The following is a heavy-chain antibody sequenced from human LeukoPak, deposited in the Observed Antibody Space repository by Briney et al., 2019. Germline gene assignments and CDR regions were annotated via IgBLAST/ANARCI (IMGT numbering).Heavy chain of an antibody. D-gene: IGHD4-17*01. Sequence: SVKVSCKASGGTFSSYAISWVRQAPGQGLEWMGRIIPILGIANYAQKFQGRVTITADKSTSTAYMELSSLRSEDTAVYYCARVGTVTTGAPYYFDHWGQGTLVTVSS. J-gene: IGHJ4*02. V-gene: IGHV1-69*04. CDR2: IIPILGIA. CDR1: GGTFSSYA. CDR3: ARVGTVTTGAPYYFDH.